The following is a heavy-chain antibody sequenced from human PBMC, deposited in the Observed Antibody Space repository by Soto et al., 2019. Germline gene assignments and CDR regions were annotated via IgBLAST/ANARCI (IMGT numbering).Heavy chain of an antibody. Sequence: SLTCTVSGGSVSSGSYYWSWIRQPPGKGLEWIGYIYYSGSTNYNPSLKSRVTVSVDTSKNQFSLKLSSVTAADTAVYYCARDRGGWFDPWGQGTLVTVSS. CDR2: IYYSGST. CDR3: ARDRGGWFDP. CDR1: GGSVSSGSYY. V-gene: IGHV4-61*01. J-gene: IGHJ5*02. D-gene: IGHD3-16*01.